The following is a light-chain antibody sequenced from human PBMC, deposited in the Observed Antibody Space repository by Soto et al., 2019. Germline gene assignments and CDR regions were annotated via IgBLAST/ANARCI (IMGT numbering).Light chain of an antibody. Sequence: EIVVTQSPATLSLSPGERATLSCRASQSISSYLAWYQQKPGQAPRLLIYDASNRATGIPARFSGSGSGTDFTLTISSLEPEDSAVYYCQVRSTWHLTFGGGTKVEIK. J-gene: IGKJ4*01. CDR1: QSISSY. CDR2: DAS. CDR3: QVRSTWHLT. V-gene: IGKV3-11*01.